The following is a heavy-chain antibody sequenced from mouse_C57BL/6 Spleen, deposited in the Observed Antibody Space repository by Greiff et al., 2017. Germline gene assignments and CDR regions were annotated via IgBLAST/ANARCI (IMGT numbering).Heavy chain of an antibody. CDR3: AREDSKTSMDY. CDR2: IFPGSGST. J-gene: IGHJ4*01. Sequence: VKLMESGPELVKPGASVKISCKASGYTFTAYYINWVKQRPGQGLEWIGWIFPGSGSTYYNEKFKGKSTLTVDKSSSTAYMLLSSLTSEDSAVYFCAREDSKTSMDYWGQGTSVTVSS. CDR1: GYTFTAYY. D-gene: IGHD2-5*01. V-gene: IGHV1-75*01.